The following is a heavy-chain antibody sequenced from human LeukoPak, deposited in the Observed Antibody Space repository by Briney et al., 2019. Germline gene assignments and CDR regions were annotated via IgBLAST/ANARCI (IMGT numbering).Heavy chain of an antibody. Sequence: GGSLRLSCAASGFTFSSYGMHWVRQAPGKGLEWVAVIWYDGSNKYYADSVKGRFTISRDNSENTLYLQMNSLRAEDTAVYYCARESVVYYDILTGYSPLDYWGQGTLVTVSS. CDR3: ARESVVYYDILTGYSPLDY. CDR1: GFTFSSYG. D-gene: IGHD3-9*01. CDR2: IWYDGSNK. V-gene: IGHV3-33*01. J-gene: IGHJ4*02.